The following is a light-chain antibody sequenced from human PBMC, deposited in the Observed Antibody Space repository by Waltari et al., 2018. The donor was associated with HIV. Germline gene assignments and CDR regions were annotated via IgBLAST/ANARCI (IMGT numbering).Light chain of an antibody. J-gene: IGLJ1*01. V-gene: IGLV2-14*03. Sequence: QSALTQPASVSGSPGQSITISCTGTSSDVGGYIYVFWYQQHPGKAPKLMIYDVSNRPSGVSNRFSCSKSGNTASLTISGLQAEDEADYYCSSYTSSSTYVFGTGTKVTVL. CDR3: SSYTSSSTYV. CDR1: SSDVGGYIY. CDR2: DVS.